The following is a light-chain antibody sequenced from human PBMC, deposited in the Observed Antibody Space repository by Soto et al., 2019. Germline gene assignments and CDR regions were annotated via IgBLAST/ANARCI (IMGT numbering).Light chain of an antibody. J-gene: IGKJ3*01. CDR3: QHYNNWLFT. CDR2: GAS. Sequence: EIVMTQSPATLSVSPGERATLSCRASQSVSSNLAWYQQTPGQAPRLLIYGASTRATGIPARFSGSGSGTEFTLTISSLQSEDFAVYYCQHYNNWLFTFGPGTKVDIK. CDR1: QSVSSN. V-gene: IGKV3-15*01.